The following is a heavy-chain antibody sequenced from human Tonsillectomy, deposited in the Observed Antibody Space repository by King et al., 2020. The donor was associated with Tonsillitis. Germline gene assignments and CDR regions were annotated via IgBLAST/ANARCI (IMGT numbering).Heavy chain of an antibody. Sequence: VQLVESGGGLVQPGGSLRLSCAASGFTFSSYAMSWVRQAPGKGLEWVSAISGSGGSTYYADSVKGRFTISRANSKNTLYLQLNSLRAEDTAVYYCAKDYHYYDRSGYYWRSGRFDYWGQGTLVTVSS. V-gene: IGHV3-23*04. D-gene: IGHD3-22*01. CDR3: AKDYHYYDRSGYYWRSGRFDY. CDR1: GFTFSSYA. CDR2: ISGSGGST. J-gene: IGHJ4*02.